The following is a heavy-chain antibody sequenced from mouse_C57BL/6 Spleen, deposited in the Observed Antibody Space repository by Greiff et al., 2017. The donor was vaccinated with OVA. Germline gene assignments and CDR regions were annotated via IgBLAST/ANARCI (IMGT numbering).Heavy chain of an antibody. D-gene: IGHD2-4*01. V-gene: IGHV1-18*01. J-gene: IGHJ3*01. CDR2: INPNNGGT. CDR3: ARRDYPWFAY. Sequence: EVKLVESGPELVKPGASVKIPCKASGYTFTDYNMDWVKQSHGKSLEWIGDINPNNGGTIYNQKFKGKATLTVDKSSSTAYMELRSLTSEDTAVYYCARRDYPWFAYWGQGTLVTVSA. CDR1: GYTFTDYN.